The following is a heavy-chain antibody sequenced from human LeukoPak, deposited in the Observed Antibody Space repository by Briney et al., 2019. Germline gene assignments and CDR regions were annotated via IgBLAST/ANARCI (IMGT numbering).Heavy chain of an antibody. V-gene: IGHV3-73*01. CDR1: GFTFSGSA. CDR2: IRSKANSYAT. CDR3: TTLLGSTVTINYFDY. J-gene: IGHJ4*02. D-gene: IGHD4-17*01. Sequence: PGGSLRLSCAASGFTFSGSAMHWVRQASGKGLEWVGRIRSKANSYATAYAASVKGRFTISRDDPKNTAYLQMNSLKTEDTAVYYCTTLLGSTVTINYFDYWGQGTLVTVSS.